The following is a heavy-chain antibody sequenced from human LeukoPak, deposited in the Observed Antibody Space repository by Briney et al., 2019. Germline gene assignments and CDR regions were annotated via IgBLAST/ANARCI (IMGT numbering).Heavy chain of an antibody. D-gene: IGHD2-15*01. CDR3: ARDFPSSGYCNGGSCYPFDY. CDR2: IYTSGST. Sequence: SETLSLTCTVSGGSISSHYWSWIRQPAGKGLEWIGRIYTSGSTNYNPSLKSRVTMSVDTSKNQFSLKLSSVTAADTAVYYCARDFPSSGYCNGGSCYPFDYRGQGTLVTVSS. J-gene: IGHJ4*02. V-gene: IGHV4-4*07. CDR1: GGSISSHY.